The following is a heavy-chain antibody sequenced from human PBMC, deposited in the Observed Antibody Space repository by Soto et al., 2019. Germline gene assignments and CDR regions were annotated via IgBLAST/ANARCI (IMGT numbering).Heavy chain of an antibody. D-gene: IGHD3-3*01. CDR3: ARDGARFLEWPLSWFDP. J-gene: IGHJ5*02. CDR1: GYTFTTYG. Sequence: QVPLVQSGTEVKKPGASVRVSCKASGYTFTTYGFNWVRQAPGQGLEWMGWISAYNGNTNYAQKFQGRVTMTTETSTTTAYMELRSLRSDDTAVYYCARDGARFLEWPLSWFDPWGQGTLVTVSS. V-gene: IGHV1-18*01. CDR2: ISAYNGNT.